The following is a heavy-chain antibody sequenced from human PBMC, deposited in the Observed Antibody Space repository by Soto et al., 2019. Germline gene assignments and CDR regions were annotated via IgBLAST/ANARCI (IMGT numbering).Heavy chain of an antibody. CDR1: GFKFDDYA. D-gene: IGHD2-15*01. J-gene: IGHJ6*02. Sequence: HPGGSLRLSCAASGFKFDDYAMHWVRQAPGKGLEWVSGISWNSETVGYADSVKGRFAMSRDNGRNSLFLQMNSLRPEDTALYYCVKPDRGGSSVWSYFSYYGMDVWGQGTTVTVSS. CDR2: ISWNSETV. CDR3: VKPDRGGSSVWSYFSYYGMDV. V-gene: IGHV3-9*01.